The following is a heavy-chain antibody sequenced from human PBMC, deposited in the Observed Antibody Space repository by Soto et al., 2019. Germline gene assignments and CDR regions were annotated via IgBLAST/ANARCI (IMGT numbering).Heavy chain of an antibody. J-gene: IGHJ4*02. D-gene: IGHD1-20*01. Sequence: QVQLQESGPGLVKPSETLSLTCTVSGGSISSYYWSWIRQPPGKGLEWIGYIYYSWSPNYNPSLKSRVTISVDTSKNQFSLKLSSVTAADTAVYYCARRYGVAYDFWGQGTLVTVSS. CDR1: GGSISSYY. V-gene: IGHV4-59*08. CDR2: IYYSWSP. CDR3: ARRYGVAYDF.